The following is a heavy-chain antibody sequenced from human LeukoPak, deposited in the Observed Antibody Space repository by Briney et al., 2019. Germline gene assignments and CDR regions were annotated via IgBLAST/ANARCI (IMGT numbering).Heavy chain of an antibody. CDR2: IYFDGGT. CDR1: GGSVTSGTYH. CDR3: ARDHYYDGRGRFDP. J-gene: IGHJ5*02. V-gene: IGHV4-39*07. Sequence: SETLSLTCSVSGGSVTSGTYHWGWIRQPPGKGLEWIGSIYFDGGTHYKPSLQSRVTISVDTSKNQFSLRLSSVTAADTALYYCARDHYYDGRGRFDPWGQGTLVTVSS. D-gene: IGHD3-16*01.